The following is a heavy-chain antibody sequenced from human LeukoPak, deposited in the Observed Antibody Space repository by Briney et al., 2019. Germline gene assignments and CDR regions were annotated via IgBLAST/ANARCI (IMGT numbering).Heavy chain of an antibody. CDR3: ARESKARVYDSSYFDN. CDR2: ISGLSCYT. Sequence: GGSVRLSCAASGLTLDVHNMSWLRQAPGRGLEWISYISGLSCYTNYADSVKGRFPISRDNAKNSLYLQMNSLRAENTAVYYCARESKARVYDSSYFDNWGQGTPVTVSS. D-gene: IGHD3-22*01. V-gene: IGHV3-11*05. J-gene: IGHJ4*02. CDR1: GLTLDVHN.